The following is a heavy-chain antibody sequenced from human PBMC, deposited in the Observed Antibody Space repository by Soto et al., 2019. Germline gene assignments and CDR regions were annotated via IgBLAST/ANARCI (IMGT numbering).Heavy chain of an antibody. J-gene: IGHJ5*02. V-gene: IGHV4-59*01. Sequence: PSETLRVTCTVSGGSISSYYWSWIRQPPGKGLEWIGYIYYSGSTNYNPSLKSRVTISVDTSKNQFSLKLSSVTAADTAVYYCARDRQPPGAPWFDPWGQVPLVSVS. CDR2: IYYSGST. D-gene: IGHD3-10*01. CDR3: ARDRQPPGAPWFDP. CDR1: GGSISSYY.